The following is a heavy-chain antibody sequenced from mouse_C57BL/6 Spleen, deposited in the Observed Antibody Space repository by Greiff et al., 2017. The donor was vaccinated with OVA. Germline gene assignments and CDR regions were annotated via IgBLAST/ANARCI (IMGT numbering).Heavy chain of an antibody. V-gene: IGHV1-15*01. CDR2: IDPETGGT. J-gene: IGHJ2*01. CDR3: TRGLLREYYFDY. D-gene: IGHD1-1*01. Sequence: QVQLKQSGAELVRPGASVTLSCKASGYTFTDYEMHWVKQTPVHGLEWIGAIDPETGGTASNQKFKGKDILTADKSSSTAYMELRSLTSEDSAVYYCTRGLLREYYFDYWGQGTTLTVSS. CDR1: GYTFTDYE.